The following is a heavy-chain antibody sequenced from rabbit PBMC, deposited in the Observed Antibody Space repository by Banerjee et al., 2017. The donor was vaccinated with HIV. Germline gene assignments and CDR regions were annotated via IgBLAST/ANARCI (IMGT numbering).Heavy chain of an antibody. V-gene: IGHV1S40*01. CDR3: ARDLAGVIGWNFGL. CDR2: IGTSGTT. J-gene: IGHJ4*01. D-gene: IGHD4-1*01. Sequence: QSLEESGGDLVKPGASLTLTCTASGFSFSSSYYMWWVRQAPGKGLEWIACIGTSGTTYYANWAKGRFTISKTSSTTVTLQMTSLTAADTATYFCARDLAGVIGWNFGLWGPGTLVTVS. CDR1: GFSFSSSYY.